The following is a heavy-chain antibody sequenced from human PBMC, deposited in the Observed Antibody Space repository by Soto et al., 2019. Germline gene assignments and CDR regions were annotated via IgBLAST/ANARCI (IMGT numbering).Heavy chain of an antibody. CDR2: IYYSGST. V-gene: IGHV4-61*01. CDR3: AREYGSGSYYNVFDY. CDR1: GGSVSSGSYY. D-gene: IGHD3-10*01. J-gene: IGHJ4*02. Sequence: SETLSLTCTVSGGSVSSGSYYWSWIRQPPGKGLEWIGYIYYSGSTNYNPSLKSRVTISVDTPKNQFSLKLSSVTAADTAVYYCAREYGSGSYYNVFDYWGQGTLVTVSS.